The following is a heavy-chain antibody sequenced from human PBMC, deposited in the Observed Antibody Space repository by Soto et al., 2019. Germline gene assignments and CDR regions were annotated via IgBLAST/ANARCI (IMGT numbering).Heavy chain of an antibody. CDR2: ISAFNGTT. CDR1: GYSFTSFG. Sequence: ASVKVSCKASGYSFTSFGISWVRQAPGQGLEWMGWISAFNGTTNYAQKLQGRVTMTTDTSTSTAYMEMSGLTSDDTAVYYCAGLYRRWSSGDWGQGTLVTVSS. CDR3: AGLYRRWSSGD. J-gene: IGHJ4*01. D-gene: IGHD1-26*01. V-gene: IGHV1-18*04.